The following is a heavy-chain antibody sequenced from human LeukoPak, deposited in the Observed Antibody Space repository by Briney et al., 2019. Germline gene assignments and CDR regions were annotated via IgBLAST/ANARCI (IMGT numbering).Heavy chain of an antibody. J-gene: IGHJ4*02. CDR3: VVASTARGGIDY. D-gene: IGHD5-18*01. Sequence: GGSLRLSCAASGFTFSYYWMSWVRQAPGKGLEWVANTKQDGSEKYYVDSVKGRFTISRDNAKNSLYLQMNSLSAEDTAVYYCVVASTARGGIDYWGQGTLVTVSS. CDR2: TKQDGSEK. V-gene: IGHV3-7*03. CDR1: GFTFSYYW.